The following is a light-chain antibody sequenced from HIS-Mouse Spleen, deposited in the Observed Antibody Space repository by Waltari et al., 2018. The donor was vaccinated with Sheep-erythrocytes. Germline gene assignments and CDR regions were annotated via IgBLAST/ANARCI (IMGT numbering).Light chain of an antibody. V-gene: IGLV3-1*01. CDR1: KLGDKY. CDR2: QDS. CDR3: QAWDSSTAWNVV. Sequence: SYELTQPPSVSVSPGQTASITCPGDKLGDKYACWYQQTPGQSPVLVIYQDSKRPSGIPERFSGSTSGNTATLTISGTQAMDEADYYCQAWDSSTAWNVVFGGGTKLTVL. J-gene: IGLJ2*01.